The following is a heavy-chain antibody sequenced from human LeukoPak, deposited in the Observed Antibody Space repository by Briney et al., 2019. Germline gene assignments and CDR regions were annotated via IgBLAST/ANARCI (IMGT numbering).Heavy chain of an antibody. Sequence: GGSLRLSCAASGFTFSSSWMTWVRQAPGKGLEWVAHIKEDGTEEYYVDSVKGRFTISRDNAKNSLYLQMNSLRAEDTAVYYCAKRGADHGGNSALVVFDIWGQGTTVTVSS. CDR3: AKRGADHGGNSALVVFDI. V-gene: IGHV3-7*05. D-gene: IGHD4-23*01. CDR1: GFTFSSSW. CDR2: IKEDGTEE. J-gene: IGHJ3*02.